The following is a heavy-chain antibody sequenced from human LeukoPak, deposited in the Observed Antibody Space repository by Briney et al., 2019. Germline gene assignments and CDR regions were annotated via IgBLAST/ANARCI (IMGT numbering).Heavy chain of an antibody. J-gene: IGHJ4*02. CDR2: ISPGSHYT. V-gene: IGHV3-21*05. CDR1: GFTFSAYS. Sequence: GGSLRLSCAASGFTFSAYSMHWVRQAPGKGLEWISYISPGSHYTNSADSVKGRFTISRDNAKNSLYLQMNSLSVEDTAVYYCARAWTGSSNFDYWGQGTLVTVSS. D-gene: IGHD2-15*01. CDR3: ARAWTGSSNFDY.